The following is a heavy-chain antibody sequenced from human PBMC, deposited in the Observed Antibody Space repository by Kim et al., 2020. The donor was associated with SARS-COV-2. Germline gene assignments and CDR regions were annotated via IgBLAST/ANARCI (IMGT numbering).Heavy chain of an antibody. Sequence: GSLRLSCAVYGGSFIGYYWNWIRQPPGKGLEWIGEINHSGSTNYNPSLKSRVTISVDTSKNQFSLKLSSVTAADTAVYYCARVGIVGATSSWGQGTLVTVSS. CDR3: ARVGIVGATSS. J-gene: IGHJ4*02. V-gene: IGHV4-34*01. CDR1: GGSFIGYY. D-gene: IGHD1-26*01. CDR2: INHSGST.